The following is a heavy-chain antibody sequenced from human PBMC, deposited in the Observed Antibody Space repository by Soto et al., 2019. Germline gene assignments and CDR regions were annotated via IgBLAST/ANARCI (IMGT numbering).Heavy chain of an antibody. CDR2: INAGNGNT. CDR1: GYTFTSYA. CDR3: AREGYDSSGYYGGRYWYFDL. D-gene: IGHD3-22*01. Sequence: QVKLVQSGAEEKKPGASVKVSCKASGYTFTSYAMHWVRQAPGQRLEWMGWINAGNGNTKYSQKFQGRVTITRDTSASTAYMELSSLRSEDTAVYYCAREGYDSSGYYGGRYWYFDLWGRGTLVTVSS. J-gene: IGHJ2*01. V-gene: IGHV1-3*05.